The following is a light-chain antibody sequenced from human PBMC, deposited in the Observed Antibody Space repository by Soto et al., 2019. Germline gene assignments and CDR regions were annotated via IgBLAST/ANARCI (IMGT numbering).Light chain of an antibody. CDR1: QSISNN. CDR2: GAS. Sequence: EIVMTQSPATLSVSPGERATLSCRASQSISNNLAWYQQKPGQAPRLLISGASTRATGLPARFSGSGSGTDFTLTISSLQSEDFAVYYCQQYNNCSWTFGQGTKVEIK. V-gene: IGKV3D-15*01. J-gene: IGKJ1*01. CDR3: QQYNNCSWT.